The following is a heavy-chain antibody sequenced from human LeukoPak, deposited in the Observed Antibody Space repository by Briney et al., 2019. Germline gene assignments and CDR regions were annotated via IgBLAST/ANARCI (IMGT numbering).Heavy chain of an antibody. V-gene: IGHV3-21*01. J-gene: IGHJ4*02. CDR2: ISSSSSYI. CDR3: ARTDTAMVAMYYLDY. CDR1: GFTFSSYS. Sequence: GGSLRLSCAASGFTFSSYSMNWVRQAPGEGLEWVSSISSSSSYIYYADSVKGRFTISRDNAKNSLYLQMNSLRAEDTAVYYCARTDTAMVAMYYLDYWGQGTLVTVSS. D-gene: IGHD5-18*01.